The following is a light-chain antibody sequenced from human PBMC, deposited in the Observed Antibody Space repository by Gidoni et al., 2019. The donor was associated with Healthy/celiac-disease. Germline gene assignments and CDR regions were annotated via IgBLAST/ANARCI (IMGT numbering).Light chain of an antibody. Sequence: QSLLPQPPSVSGAPGQRVTISCTGSSSNIGAGYDVHWYQQLPGTAPKLLIYGNSKRPSGVPDRFSGSKSGTSASLAITGLQAEDEADYYCQSYDSSLSGSVFGGGTKLTV. CDR2: GNS. CDR1: SSNIGAGYD. J-gene: IGLJ3*02. V-gene: IGLV1-40*01. CDR3: QSYDSSLSGSV.